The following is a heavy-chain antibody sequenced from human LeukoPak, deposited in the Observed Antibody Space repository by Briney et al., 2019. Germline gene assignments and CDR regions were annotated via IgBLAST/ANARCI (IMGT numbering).Heavy chain of an antibody. CDR1: GFTFSSYS. Sequence: GGSLRLSCAASGFTFSSYSMNWVRQAPGKGLEWVSSISSSSSYIYYADSVKGRFTISRDNAKNPLYLQMNSLRAEDTVVYYCAKGASDIVVVTSIYYFDYWGQGTLVTVSS. CDR2: ISSSSSYI. D-gene: IGHD2-2*01. J-gene: IGHJ4*02. CDR3: AKGASDIVVVTSIYYFDY. V-gene: IGHV3-21*01.